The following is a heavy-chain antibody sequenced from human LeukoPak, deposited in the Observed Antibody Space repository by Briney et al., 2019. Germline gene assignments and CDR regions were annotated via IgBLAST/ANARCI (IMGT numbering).Heavy chain of an antibody. CDR3: ARNFNHFDY. D-gene: IGHD1-14*01. CDR1: GFIFNKYG. V-gene: IGHV3-23*01. Sequence: GGTLRLSCLASGFIFNKYGMSWVRQAPGKGLEWVSSLSDSGGSPYYADSVTGRFTISRDNSKNTLYLQMNSLRAEDTAVYYCARNFNHFDYWGQGTLVTVSS. CDR2: LSDSGGSP. J-gene: IGHJ4*02.